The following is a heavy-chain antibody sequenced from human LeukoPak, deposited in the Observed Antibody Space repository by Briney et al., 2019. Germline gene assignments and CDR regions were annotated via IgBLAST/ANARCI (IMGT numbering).Heavy chain of an antibody. Sequence: AGSLRLSCAASGFTFDDYAMHWVRQAPGQGLEWVSLISGDGGSTYYADSGKGRFTISRDNSKNSLYLQMNSLRTEDTALYYCAKVVRYQLLPTNWGQGTLVTVSS. CDR2: ISGDGGST. CDR1: GFTFDDYA. V-gene: IGHV3-43*02. CDR3: AKVVRYQLLPTN. D-gene: IGHD2-2*01. J-gene: IGHJ4*02.